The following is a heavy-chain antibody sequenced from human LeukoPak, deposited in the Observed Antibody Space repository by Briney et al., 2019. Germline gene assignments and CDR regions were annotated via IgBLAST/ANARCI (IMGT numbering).Heavy chain of an antibody. D-gene: IGHD3-10*01. CDR3: ARDPFMVRGVITTAYFDY. Sequence: ASVKVSCKASGGTFSSYAISWLRQAPGQGLEWMGRIIPIFGTANYAQKLQGRVTITTDESASAAYMELSSLRSEDTAVYYCARDPFMVRGVITTAYFDYWGQGTLVTVSS. V-gene: IGHV1-69*05. CDR1: GGTFSSYA. J-gene: IGHJ4*02. CDR2: IIPIFGTA.